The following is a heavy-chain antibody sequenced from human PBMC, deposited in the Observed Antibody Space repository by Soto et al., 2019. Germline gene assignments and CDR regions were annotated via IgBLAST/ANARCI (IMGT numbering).Heavy chain of an antibody. CDR2: IKQDGSEK. CDR3: ARVFHYGMDV. J-gene: IGHJ6*02. V-gene: IGHV3-7*03. Sequence: GWSLRLSCSASVFTFSSYWMSWFRQAPGKGLEWVANIKQDGSEKYYVDSVKGRFTISRGNAKNSLYLQMNSLRAEDTAVYYCARVFHYGMDVWGQGTTVTVSS. CDR1: VFTFSSYW. D-gene: IGHD1-20*01.